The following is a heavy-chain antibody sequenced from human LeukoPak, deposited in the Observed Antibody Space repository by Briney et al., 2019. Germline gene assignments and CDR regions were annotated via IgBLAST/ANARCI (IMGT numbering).Heavy chain of an antibody. CDR3: ASQDTAMVIGPFDY. CDR2: ISAYNGNT. V-gene: IGHV1-18*01. CDR1: GYTFTSYG. J-gene: IGHJ4*02. D-gene: IGHD5-18*01. Sequence: ASVKVSCKASGYTFTSYGISWVRQAPGQGLEWMGWISAYNGNTNYAQKLQGRVTITADESTSTAYMELSSLRSEDTAVYYCASQDTAMVIGPFDYWGQGTLVTVSS.